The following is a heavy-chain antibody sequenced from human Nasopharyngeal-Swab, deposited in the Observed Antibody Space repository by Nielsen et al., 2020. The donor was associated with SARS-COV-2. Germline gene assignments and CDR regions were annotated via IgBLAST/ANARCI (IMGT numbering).Heavy chain of an antibody. CDR1: GYSFATYW. Sequence: GGSLRLSCKASGYSFATYWITWVRQMSGKGLEWMGRIDPSDSYSMYSPSFQGHVTISADKSISAAYLQWSSLKASDTAIYYCALLSTATRYYYYYMDVWGKGTTVTVSS. V-gene: IGHV5-10-1*01. CDR2: IDPSDSYS. CDR3: ALLSTATRYYYYYMDV. D-gene: IGHD2-15*01. J-gene: IGHJ6*03.